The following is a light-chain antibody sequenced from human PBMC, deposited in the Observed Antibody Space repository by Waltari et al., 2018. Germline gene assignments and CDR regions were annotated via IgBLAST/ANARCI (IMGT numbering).Light chain of an antibody. CDR3: SSRDTDGKHWL. Sequence: SSELTQEPDVSVALGQTVNITCRGDSLRLFHASWYQQAPRQAPRLVIYRKNDRPSGIPGRFSASYSGATSSLIITGAQTEDEGHYYCSSRDTDGKHWLFGGGTKVTV. V-gene: IGLV3-19*01. CDR1: SLRLFH. J-gene: IGLJ2*01. CDR2: RKN.